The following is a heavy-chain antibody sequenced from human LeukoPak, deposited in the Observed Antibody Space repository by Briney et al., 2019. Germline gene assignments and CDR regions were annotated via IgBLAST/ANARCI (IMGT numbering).Heavy chain of an antibody. V-gene: IGHV4-4*02. CDR3: ARLNADCGYYGPHDAFDI. D-gene: IGHD4-17*01. CDR1: GDSISTPHW. CDR2: IFHSGRV. J-gene: IGHJ3*02. Sequence: SGTLSLTCDVSGDSISTPHWWSWVRQPPGKGLEWIGEIFHSGRVNYIPSLQSRVTISLDKSKNQISLEVNSVTAADTAVYYCARLNADCGYYGPHDAFDIWGQGTLVAVSS.